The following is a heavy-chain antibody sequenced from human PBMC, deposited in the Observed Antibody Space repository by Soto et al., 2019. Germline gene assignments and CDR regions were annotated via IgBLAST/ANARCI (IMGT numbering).Heavy chain of an antibody. CDR2: ISYDGSNK. CDR1: GFTFSSYA. D-gene: IGHD1-26*01. Sequence: GGSLRLSCAASGFTFSSYAMHWVRQAPGKGLEWVAVISYDGSNKYYADSVKGRFTISRDNSKNTLYLQMNSLRAEDTAVYYCARGPVGYSGSQFGTYDWGQGTLVTVSS. CDR3: ARGPVGYSGSQFGTYD. J-gene: IGHJ4*02. V-gene: IGHV3-30*04.